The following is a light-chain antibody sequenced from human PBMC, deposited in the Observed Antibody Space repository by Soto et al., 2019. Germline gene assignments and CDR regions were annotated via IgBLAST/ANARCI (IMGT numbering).Light chain of an antibody. CDR2: AAS. V-gene: IGKV1-9*01. CDR1: QGINTA. J-gene: IGKJ3*01. CDR3: QHFYGSPFI. Sequence: DIQLTQSPSFLSASVGDRVTITCRASQGINTALAWYQQKPGKAPKLLISAASTLQSGVPSRFSGSGSGTYFFLTVCALQPEDFATYYCQHFYGSPFISGPGTKVDIK.